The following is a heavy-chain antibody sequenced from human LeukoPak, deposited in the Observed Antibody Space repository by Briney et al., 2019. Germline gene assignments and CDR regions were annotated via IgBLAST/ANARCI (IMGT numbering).Heavy chain of an antibody. CDR2: INHSGST. V-gene: IGHV4-34*01. Sequence: SETLSLTCAVYGGSFSGYYWSWIRQPPGKGLEWIGEINHSGSTNYNPSLESRVTISVDTSKNQFSLKLSSVTAADTAVYYCARDKDSGAYHRAPLSYWGQGILVTVSS. D-gene: IGHD2-15*01. J-gene: IGHJ4*02. CDR1: GGSFSGYY. CDR3: ARDKDSGAYHRAPLSY.